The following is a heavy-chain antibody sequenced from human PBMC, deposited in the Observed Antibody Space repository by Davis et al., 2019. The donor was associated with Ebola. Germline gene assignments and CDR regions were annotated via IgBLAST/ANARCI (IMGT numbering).Heavy chain of an antibody. D-gene: IGHD6-13*01. J-gene: IGHJ4*02. CDR1: GYSFTNYW. Sequence: GESLKISCKGSGYSFTNYWIGWVRQMPGKGLEWMGIIYPDDSDTRYSLSFEGQVTISADKSINTAYLQWGSLKASDTAMYYCARPDNIGYYFDYWGQGTLVTVSS. V-gene: IGHV5-51*01. CDR3: ARPDNIGYYFDY. CDR2: IYPDDSDT.